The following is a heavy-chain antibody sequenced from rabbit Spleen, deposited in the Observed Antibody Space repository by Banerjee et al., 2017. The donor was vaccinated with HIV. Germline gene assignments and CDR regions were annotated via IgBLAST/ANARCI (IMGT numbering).Heavy chain of an antibody. CDR3: ARDLVGVIGWNFYL. CDR1: RISFSDRDV. D-gene: IGHD1-1*01. J-gene: IGHJ4*01. V-gene: IGHV1S45*01. Sequence: QEQLVESGGGLVKPEGSLTLTCKASRISFSDRDVMCWVRQAPGKGLEWIACINASTGKPVYATWASGRFTISRTSSTTVTLRMTSLTAADRATYFCARDLVGVIGWNFYLWGPGTLVTVS. CDR2: INASTGKP.